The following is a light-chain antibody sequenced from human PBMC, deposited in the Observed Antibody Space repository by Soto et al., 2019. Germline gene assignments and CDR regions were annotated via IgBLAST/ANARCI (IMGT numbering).Light chain of an antibody. V-gene: IGLV2-11*01. CDR1: SSDVGGYNY. CDR2: DVT. CDR3: CSYAGSYTLGA. J-gene: IGLJ2*01. Sequence: QSALTQPRSVSGSPGQSVTISCTGTSSDVGGYNYVSWYQQHPGKAPKLMIYDVTERPSGVPDRFSGSKSGSTASLTISGLRAEDEADYYCCSYAGSYTLGAFGGGTQLTVL.